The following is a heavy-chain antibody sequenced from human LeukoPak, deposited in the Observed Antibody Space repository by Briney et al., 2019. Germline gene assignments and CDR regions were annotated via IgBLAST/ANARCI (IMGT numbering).Heavy chain of an antibody. Sequence: SETLSLTCTVSGGSISSHLYFWAWIRQPPGKGLEWIERVHYGGSTYYNPSLKSRVTMSVDTSKNEFSLKLRSVTAADTTTYYCARMVRGVVLGPNYYPYHMDVWGRGTTVTVSS. CDR1: GGSISSHLYF. CDR2: VHYGGST. V-gene: IGHV4-39*01. D-gene: IGHD3-10*01. J-gene: IGHJ6*03. CDR3: ARMVRGVVLGPNYYPYHMDV.